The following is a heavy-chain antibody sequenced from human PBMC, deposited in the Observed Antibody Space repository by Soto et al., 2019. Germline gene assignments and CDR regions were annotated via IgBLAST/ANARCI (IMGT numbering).Heavy chain of an antibody. CDR1: GGSFTYS. Sequence: PVKVSCKASGGSFTYSLSWVRQAPGQGLEWMGGIIPIFGTTNYAQKFQGRVTVTADESTKTAYMELSTLRSEDTAVYYCARLHSHGTYGMDVWDQGTTVTVS. CDR2: IIPIFGTT. J-gene: IGHJ6*02. V-gene: IGHV1-69*01. D-gene: IGHD5-18*01. CDR3: ARLHSHGTYGMDV.